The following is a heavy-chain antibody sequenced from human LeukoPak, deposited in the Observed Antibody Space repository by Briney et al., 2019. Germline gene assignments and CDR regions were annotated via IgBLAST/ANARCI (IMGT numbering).Heavy chain of an antibody. CDR3: ASGYSSSHYRYYFDY. D-gene: IGHD6-13*01. Sequence: GGSLRLSCAASGFTFSTYSMNWVRQAPGKGLEWVSYITSSSSTIYYADSAKGRFTISRDNAKNSLFLQMNSLRDEDTAVYYCASGYSSSHYRYYFDYWGQGTLVTVSS. V-gene: IGHV3-48*02. CDR1: GFTFSTYS. CDR2: ITSSSSTI. J-gene: IGHJ4*02.